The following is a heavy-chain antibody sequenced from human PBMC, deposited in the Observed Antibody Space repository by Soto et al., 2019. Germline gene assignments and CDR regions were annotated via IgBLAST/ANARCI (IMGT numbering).Heavy chain of an antibody. CDR3: ARAYSYVPVIWFDP. V-gene: IGHV1-69*01. CDR2: IIPIFGTA. CDR1: GGTFSSYA. D-gene: IGHD5-18*01. J-gene: IGHJ5*02. Sequence: QVQLVQSGAEVKKPGSSVKVSCKASGGTFSSYAISWVRQAPGQGLEWMGGIIPIFGTANYAQKFQGRVTIPADESTSTADIKLSRLRSEDTAVHYCARAYSYVPVIWFDPRGQGTLVTVSS.